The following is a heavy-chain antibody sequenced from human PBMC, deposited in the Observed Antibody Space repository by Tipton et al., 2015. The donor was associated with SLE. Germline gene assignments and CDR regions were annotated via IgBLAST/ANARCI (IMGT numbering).Heavy chain of an antibody. CDR2: ISGSGGTT. J-gene: IGHJ1*01. CDR1: GFTFSSYA. D-gene: IGHD4-17*01. V-gene: IGHV3-23*01. Sequence: GSLRLSCAASGFTFSSYAMSWVRQAPGKGLEWVSAISGSGGTTYYADSVKGRFTISRDNSKNTLYLQMNSLRAEDTAVYYCAKGGSSRTVTPHWGQGTLVTVSS. CDR3: AKGGSSRTVTPH.